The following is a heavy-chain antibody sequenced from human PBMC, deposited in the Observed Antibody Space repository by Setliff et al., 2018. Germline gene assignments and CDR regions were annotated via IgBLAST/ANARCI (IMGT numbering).Heavy chain of an antibody. Sequence: SETLSLTCTVSGGSISSSSYYWGWIRQPPGKGLEWIGSINHSGSTNYNPSLKSRVTISVDTSKNQFSLKLSSVTAADTAVYYCARGAGWWDLWGQGTLVTVSS. CDR3: ARGAGWWDL. CDR2: INHSGST. J-gene: IGHJ5*02. V-gene: IGHV4-39*07. CDR1: GGSISSSSYY.